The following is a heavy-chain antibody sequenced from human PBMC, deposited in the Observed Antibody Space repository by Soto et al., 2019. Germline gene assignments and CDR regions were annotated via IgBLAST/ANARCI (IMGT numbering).Heavy chain of an antibody. J-gene: IGHJ6*04. CDR1: GGTFSSYA. Sequence: QVQLVQSGAEVKKPGSSVKVSCKASGGTFSSYAISWVRQAPGQGLEWMGGIIPISETTNYAQKFQGRVTITADEVKSTAYMELSSLSSEDTAVYYCARSQGSSTSLEIYYYYYYGMDVGGEGTTVTVSS. CDR2: IIPISETT. CDR3: ARSQGSSTSLEIYYYYYYGMDV. D-gene: IGHD2-2*01. V-gene: IGHV1-69*01.